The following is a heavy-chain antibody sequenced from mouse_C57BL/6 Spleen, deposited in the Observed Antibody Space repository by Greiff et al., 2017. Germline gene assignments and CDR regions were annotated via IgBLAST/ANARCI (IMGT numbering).Heavy chain of an antibody. Sequence: VQLQQPGTELVKPGASVKLSCKASGYTFPCSWMHWVKQRPGQGLEWIGNINPSNGGTNYTETFKSKATLTVDNSSSTAYMQLSSLTSEDSAVYYCARDTAITTVPGYFDVWGTGTTVTVSS. CDR2: INPSNGGT. CDR1: GYTFPCSW. CDR3: ARDTAITTVPGYFDV. D-gene: IGHD1-1*01. J-gene: IGHJ1*03. V-gene: IGHV1-53*01.